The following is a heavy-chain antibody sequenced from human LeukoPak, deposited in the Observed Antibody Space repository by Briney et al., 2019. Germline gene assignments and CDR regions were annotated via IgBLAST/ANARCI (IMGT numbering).Heavy chain of an antibody. Sequence: GASVKVSCKASGYTFTSYAMHWVRQAPGQRLEWMGWINAGNGNTKYSQKFQGRVTITRDTSASTAYMELSSLRSEDTAVYYCARDYDFWSGYFLRKGFDPWGQGTLVTVSS. J-gene: IGHJ5*02. CDR2: INAGNGNT. CDR1: GYTFTSYA. D-gene: IGHD3-3*01. V-gene: IGHV1-3*01. CDR3: ARDYDFWSGYFLRKGFDP.